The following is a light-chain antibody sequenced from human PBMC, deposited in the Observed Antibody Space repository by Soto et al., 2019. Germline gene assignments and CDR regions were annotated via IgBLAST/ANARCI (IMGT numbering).Light chain of an antibody. CDR1: SSDVGYYEY. CDR2: EVT. J-gene: IGLJ1*01. V-gene: IGLV2-14*01. Sequence: QSALTQPASVSGSPGQSITITCTGSSSDVGYYEYVSWFQQHPNKAPRLIIYEVTNRPSGISNRFSGSKSGDTASLTISGLRAEDEADYYCSSFTATSTYVLGTGTKVTV. CDR3: SSFTATSTYV.